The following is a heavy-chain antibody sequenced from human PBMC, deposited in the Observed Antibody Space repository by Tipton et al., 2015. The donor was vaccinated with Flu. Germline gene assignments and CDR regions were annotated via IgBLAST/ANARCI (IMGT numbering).Heavy chain of an antibody. CDR2: IYGGDSDA. J-gene: IGHJ3*01. CDR3: ARSLRASGPDYFDF. D-gene: IGHD4-11*01. CDR1: GYKFSDHW. Sequence: QSGAEVKKPGESLKISCKTSGYKFSDHWVGWVRQMPGKGLEWMGIIYGGDSDARYSPSFQGLVTMSVDKSTSTAFLQWSSLEASDTAIYYCARSLRASGPDYFDFWGQGTLVTVSS. V-gene: IGHV5-51*01.